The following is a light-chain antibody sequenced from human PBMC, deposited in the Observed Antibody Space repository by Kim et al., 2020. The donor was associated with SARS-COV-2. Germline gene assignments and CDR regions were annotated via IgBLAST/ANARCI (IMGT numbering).Light chain of an antibody. CDR2: RDS. V-gene: IGLV3-9*01. CDR3: QVWDSSTWV. CDR1: NIGSKK. J-gene: IGLJ3*02. Sequence: VTLGRPTMSTCGGNNIGSKKVPWYQQKPGQAPVLVIYRDSNRPSGIPVRFSGSNSGNTATLTISRAQAGDEADYYCQVWDSSTWVFGGGTQLTVL.